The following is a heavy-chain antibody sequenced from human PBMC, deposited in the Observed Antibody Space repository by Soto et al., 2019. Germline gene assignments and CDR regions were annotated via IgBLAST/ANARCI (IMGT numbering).Heavy chain of an antibody. J-gene: IGHJ6*02. V-gene: IGHV5-51*01. CDR3: ARHKCPRISTSCYYYYSYVMDV. CDR2: IYHGDSDT. CDR1: LYSFTSYW. D-gene: IGHD2-2*01. Sequence: PWESLKISCKGSLYSFTSYWIGWVRQMPVKGLEWMGIIYHGDSDTRYSPSFQGQLTISADKSISTAYLQLSRLKASDTAMYYCARHKCPRISTSCYYYYSYVMDVWGQSTTVTVSS.